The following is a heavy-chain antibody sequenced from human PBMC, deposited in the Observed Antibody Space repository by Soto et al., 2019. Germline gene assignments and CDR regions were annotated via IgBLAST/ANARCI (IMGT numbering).Heavy chain of an antibody. CDR3: AKLSQDEPTPN. CDR1: GLTFSSYA. V-gene: IGHV3-23*01. Sequence: AGGSLRLSCAASGLTFSSYAMNWVRQAPGKGLEWVSGISDSGGSTDYADSVKGRFTISRDNSKNTLYLQMNSLRAEDTAVYYCAKLSQDEPTPNWGQGTLVTVSS. CDR2: ISDSGGST. J-gene: IGHJ4*02.